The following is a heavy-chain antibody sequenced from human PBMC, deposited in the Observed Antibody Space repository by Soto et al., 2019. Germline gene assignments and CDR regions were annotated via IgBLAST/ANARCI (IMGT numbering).Heavy chain of an antibody. CDR2: ISYDGSNK. CDR1: GFTFSSYA. V-gene: IGHV3-30-3*01. CDR3: ARDLGRGGTTGYYYYGMDV. J-gene: IGHJ6*02. D-gene: IGHD1-1*01. Sequence: QVQLVESGGGVVQPGRSLRLSCAASGFTFSSYAMHWVRQAPGKGLEWVAVISYDGSNKYYADSVKGRFTISRDNSKNKLYLQMNSLRAEDTAVYYCARDLGRGGTTGYYYYGMDVWGQGTTVTVSS.